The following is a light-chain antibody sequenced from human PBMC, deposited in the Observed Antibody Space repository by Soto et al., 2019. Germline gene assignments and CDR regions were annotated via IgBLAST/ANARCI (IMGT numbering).Light chain of an antibody. CDR1: NSNIGAGFG. V-gene: IGLV1-40*01. CDR2: NNT. Sequence: QSVLTQPPSVSGAPGQRVTISCTGSNSNIGAGFGVQWYQQFPRTAPRLLIYNNTNRPSGVPDRFSASKPGTSASLAITGLRAEDEADYYCQSFDINVLALIFGVGTKLTVL. CDR3: QSFDINVLALI. J-gene: IGLJ2*01.